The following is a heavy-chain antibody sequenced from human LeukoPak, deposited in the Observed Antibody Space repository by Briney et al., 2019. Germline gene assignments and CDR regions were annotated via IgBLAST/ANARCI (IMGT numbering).Heavy chain of an antibody. CDR1: GFTSSDYT. CDR2: ISVSDDST. J-gene: IGHJ4*02. CDR3: AKDRYCSSTNCPYDY. D-gene: IGHD2-2*01. V-gene: IGHV3-23*01. Sequence: GGSLRLSCAASGFTSSDYTMNWVRQVPGKGLEWVSGISVSDDSTYYADSVKGRFTMSSDNSNNMLYLQMNSLRAEDTAVYYCAKDRYCSSTNCPYDYWGQGTLVTVSS.